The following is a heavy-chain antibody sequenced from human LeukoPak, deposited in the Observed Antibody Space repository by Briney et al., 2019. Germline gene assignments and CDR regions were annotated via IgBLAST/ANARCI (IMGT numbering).Heavy chain of an antibody. V-gene: IGHV4-4*09. J-gene: IGHJ4*02. CDR3: ARATGTTFPFDY. CDR1: GGSISSYY. Sequence: SETLSLTCTVSGGSISSYYWSWIRQPPGKGLEWIGYIYTSGSTNYNPSLKSRVTISVDTSKNQFSLKLSSVTAADTAVYYCARATGTTFPFDYWGQGTLVTVSS. D-gene: IGHD1-7*01. CDR2: IYTSGST.